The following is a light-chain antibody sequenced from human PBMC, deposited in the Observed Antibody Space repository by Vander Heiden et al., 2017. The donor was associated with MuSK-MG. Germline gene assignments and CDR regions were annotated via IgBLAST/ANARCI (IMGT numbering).Light chain of an antibody. CDR1: QAISSW. CDR2: AAS. CDR3: QQANSFPVT. J-gene: IGKJ3*01. V-gene: IGKV1D-12*01. Sequence: DIQMTQSPSSLSASVGGRVTITCRASQAISSWLVCYQENPGKAPKLLIYAASSLQSGVPSRCSGSGSGTDFTLTISSLQPEDFATYYCQQANSFPVTFGHGTKVDIK.